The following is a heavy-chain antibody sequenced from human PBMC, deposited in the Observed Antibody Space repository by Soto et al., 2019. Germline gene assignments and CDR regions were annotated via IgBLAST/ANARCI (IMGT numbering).Heavy chain of an antibody. CDR2: IDPSDSYT. J-gene: IGHJ6*02. CDR1: GYSFTSYW. V-gene: IGHV5-10-1*01. Sequence: PGESLKISCKGSGYSFTSYWISWVRQMPGKGLEWMGRIDPSDSYTNYSPSFQGHVTISADKSISTAYLQWSSLKASDTAMYYCAVNRGIAGSHMAHIENYYYYGMDVWGQGTTVTVSS. D-gene: IGHD2-15*01. CDR3: AVNRGIAGSHMAHIENYYYYGMDV.